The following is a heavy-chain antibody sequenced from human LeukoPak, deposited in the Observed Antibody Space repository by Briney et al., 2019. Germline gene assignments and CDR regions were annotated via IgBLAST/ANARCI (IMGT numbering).Heavy chain of an antibody. J-gene: IGHJ4*02. V-gene: IGHV1-8*01. CDR3: ARGARQQGNDY. CDR2: MNPNSGNT. Sequence: ASVKVSCKASGHTFTSYDINWVRQATGQGVAWMGWMNPNSGNTGYVQKFQGRVTMTTNTSISTAYMELSSLRSEDTAVYYCARGARQQGNDYWGQGTLVTVSS. CDR1: GHTFTSYD. D-gene: IGHD6-13*01.